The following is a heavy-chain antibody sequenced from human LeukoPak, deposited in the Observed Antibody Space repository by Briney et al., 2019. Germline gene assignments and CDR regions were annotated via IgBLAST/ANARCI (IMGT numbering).Heavy chain of an antibody. J-gene: IGHJ3*02. CDR1: GGTFSSYA. CDR3: ARSPHRSGDAFDI. D-gene: IGHD6-25*01. Sequence: SVKVSCKASGGTFSSYAISWVRQAPGQGLEWMGGIIPIFGTANYAQKFQGRVTITADKSTSTAYMELSSLRSDDTAVYYCARSPHRSGDAFDIWGQGTMVTVSS. CDR2: IIPIFGTA. V-gene: IGHV1-69*06.